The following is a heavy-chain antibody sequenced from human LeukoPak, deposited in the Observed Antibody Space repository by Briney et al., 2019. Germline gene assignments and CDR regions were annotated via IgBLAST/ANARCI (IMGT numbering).Heavy chain of an antibody. CDR3: AKSKYSSSWWGGFGY. CDR2: ISGSGGST. V-gene: IGHV3-23*01. Sequence: PGGSLRLSCAASGFTFSSYAMSWVRQAPGKGLEWVSAISGSGGSTYYADSVKGRFTISRDNSKNTLYLQMNSLRAEDTAVYYCAKSKYSSSWWGGFGYWGQGTLVTVSS. CDR1: GFTFSSYA. D-gene: IGHD6-13*01. J-gene: IGHJ4*02.